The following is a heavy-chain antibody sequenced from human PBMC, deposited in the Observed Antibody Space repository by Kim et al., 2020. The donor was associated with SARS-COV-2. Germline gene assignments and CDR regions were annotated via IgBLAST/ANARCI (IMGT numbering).Heavy chain of an antibody. J-gene: IGHJ4*02. V-gene: IGHV3-23*01. CDR3: AKSGGGVAAGSFDY. Sequence: GGSLRLSCAASGFTFRDFAMTWVRQAPGKGLEWVSSLSFSGGATYYSDSGVKGRFTISRDDSRNTLYLQMNSLRAEDTAVYYCAKSGGGVAAGSFDYWGQGTLVTVSS. CDR2: LSFSGGAT. CDR1: GFTFRDFA. D-gene: IGHD6-13*01.